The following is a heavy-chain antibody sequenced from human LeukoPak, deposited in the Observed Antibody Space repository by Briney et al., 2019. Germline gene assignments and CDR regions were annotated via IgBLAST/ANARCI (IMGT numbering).Heavy chain of an antibody. CDR1: GGTFSSYA. J-gene: IGHJ4*02. CDR2: IIPIFGTA. CDR3: ARSIGPYYGSGSYQFDY. D-gene: IGHD3-10*01. V-gene: IGHV1-69*13. Sequence: ASVKVSCKASGGTFSSYAISWVRQAPGQGLEWMGGIIPIFGTANYAQKFQGRVTITADESTSTAYMELSSLRSEDTAVYYCARSIGPYYGSGSYQFDYWGQGTLVTVSS.